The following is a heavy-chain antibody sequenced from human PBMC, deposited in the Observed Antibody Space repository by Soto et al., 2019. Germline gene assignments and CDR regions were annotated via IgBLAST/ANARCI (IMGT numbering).Heavy chain of an antibody. J-gene: IGHJ4*02. D-gene: IGHD2-15*01. CDR2: IGTAGDT. CDR1: GFTFSSYD. CDR3: ARAAGGAAYDY. Sequence: GGSLRLSCAASGFTFSSYDMHWVRQATGKGLEWVSAIGTAGDTYYPGSVKGRFTISRENAKNSLYLQMNSLRAGDTAVYYCARAAGGAAYDYWGQGTLVTISS. V-gene: IGHV3-13*01.